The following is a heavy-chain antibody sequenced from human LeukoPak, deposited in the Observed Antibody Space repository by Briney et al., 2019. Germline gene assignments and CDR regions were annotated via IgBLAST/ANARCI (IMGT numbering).Heavy chain of an antibody. V-gene: IGHV3-30-3*01. D-gene: IGHD6-19*01. Sequence: GRSLRLSCAASGFTFSSYAMHWVRQAPGKGLEWVAVISYDGSNKYYADSVKGRFTISRDNSKNTLYLQMNSLRADDTAVYYCARAPGSSGWYIYYYYGMDVWGQGTTVTVSS. CDR2: ISYDGSNK. CDR1: GFTFSSYA. CDR3: ARAPGSSGWYIYYYYGMDV. J-gene: IGHJ6*02.